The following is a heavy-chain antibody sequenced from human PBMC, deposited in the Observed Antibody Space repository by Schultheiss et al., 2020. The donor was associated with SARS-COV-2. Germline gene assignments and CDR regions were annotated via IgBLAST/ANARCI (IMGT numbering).Heavy chain of an antibody. CDR1: GFTFDDYA. D-gene: IGHD6-19*01. CDR3: ARDGVAVAGTSRCYD. Sequence: GGSLRLSCAASGFTFDDYAMHWIRQAPGKGLEWVSYISSSGSTIYYADSVKGRFTISRDNAKNSLYLQMNSLRAEDTAVYYCARDGVAVAGTSRCYDWGQGTLVTVSS. V-gene: IGHV3-11*04. CDR2: ISSSGSTI. J-gene: IGHJ4*02.